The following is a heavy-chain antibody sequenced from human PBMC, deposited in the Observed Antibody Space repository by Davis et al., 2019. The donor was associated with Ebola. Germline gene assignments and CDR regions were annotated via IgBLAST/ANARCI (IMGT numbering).Heavy chain of an antibody. V-gene: IGHV4-61*08. D-gene: IGHD6-13*01. CDR3: AARSSWSLDPDY. Sequence: MPSETLSLTCTVSGDSTSGGDYYCSSIRQPPGKGLERIGYIYYSGSTNYNPSLKSRVTISVDTSKNQFSLKLSSVTAADTAVYYFAARSSWSLDPDYWGQGTLVTVSS. CDR1: GDSTSGGDYY. J-gene: IGHJ4*02. CDR2: IYYSGST.